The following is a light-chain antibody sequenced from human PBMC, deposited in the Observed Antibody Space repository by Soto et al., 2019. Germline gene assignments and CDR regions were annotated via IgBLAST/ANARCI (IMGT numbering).Light chain of an antibody. V-gene: IGLV1-47*01. Sequence: QSVLTQPPSASGTPGQRVTVSCSGSSSNIGSNYVYWYQHLPGTAPKILIYRSNQRPSGVPDRFSGSKSGTSASLAISGLRSEDEADYYCAVWDDRLSGPVFGGGTKLTVL. CDR1: SSNIGSNY. J-gene: IGLJ3*02. CDR3: AVWDDRLSGPV. CDR2: RSN.